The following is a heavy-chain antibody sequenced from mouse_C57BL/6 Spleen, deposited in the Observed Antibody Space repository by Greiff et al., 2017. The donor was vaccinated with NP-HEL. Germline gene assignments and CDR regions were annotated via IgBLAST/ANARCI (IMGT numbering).Heavy chain of an antibody. J-gene: IGHJ4*01. Sequence: VQLKQSGPVLVKPGASVKMSCKASGYTFTDYYMNWVKQSHGKSLEWIGVINPYNGGTSYNQKFKGKATLTVDKSSSTAYMELNSLTSEDSAVYYCARSEGSSMDYWGQGTSVTVSS. CDR1: GYTFTDYY. CDR3: ARSEGSSMDY. D-gene: IGHD3-2*02. CDR2: INPYNGGT. V-gene: IGHV1-19*01.